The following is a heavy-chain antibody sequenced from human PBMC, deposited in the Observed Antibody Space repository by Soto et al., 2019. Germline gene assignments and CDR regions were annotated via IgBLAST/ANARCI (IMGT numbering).Heavy chain of an antibody. CDR2: IYSGGST. D-gene: IGHD3-22*01. CDR3: ARDRDSSGYYSVN. J-gene: IGHJ4*02. V-gene: IGHV3-53*01. Sequence: LRLSCAASGFTVISNYMSWVRQAPGKGLEWVSVIYSGGSTYYADSVKGRFTISRDNSKNTLYLQMNSLRAEDTAVYYCARDRDSSGYYSVNWGQGTLVTVSS. CDR1: GFTVISNY.